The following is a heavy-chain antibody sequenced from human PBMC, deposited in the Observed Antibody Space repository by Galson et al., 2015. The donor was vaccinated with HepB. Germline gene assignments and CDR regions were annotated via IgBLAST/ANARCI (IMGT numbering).Heavy chain of an antibody. CDR1: GYTLTELS. J-gene: IGHJ6*04. CDR2: FDPEDGET. V-gene: IGHV1-24*01. D-gene: IGHD2-15*01. CDR3: STGYCSAGSCFRAYVDV. Sequence: SCKVSGYTLTELSMHWVRQAPGKGLEWMRGFDPEDGETIYAQKFQGRVTMTEDTSTDTAYMELSSLRSEDTAVYYCSTGYCSAGSCFRAYVDVWVKGTTVTVSS.